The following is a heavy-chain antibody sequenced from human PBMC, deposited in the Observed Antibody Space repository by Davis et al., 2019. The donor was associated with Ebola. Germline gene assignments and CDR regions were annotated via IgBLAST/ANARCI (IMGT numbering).Heavy chain of an antibody. CDR3: ARLLGYCSSTSCLIYYNYYMDV. CDR2: IYYTGRT. Sequence: MPSETLSLTCTVSGGSISSYYWNWIRQPPGKGLEWIGYIYYTGRTNYNPSLKSRVTISVDTSKNQFSLKLSSVTAADTAVYYCARLLGYCSSTSCLIYYNYYMDVWGKGTTVTVSS. J-gene: IGHJ6*03. D-gene: IGHD2-2*01. CDR1: GGSISSYY. V-gene: IGHV4-59*12.